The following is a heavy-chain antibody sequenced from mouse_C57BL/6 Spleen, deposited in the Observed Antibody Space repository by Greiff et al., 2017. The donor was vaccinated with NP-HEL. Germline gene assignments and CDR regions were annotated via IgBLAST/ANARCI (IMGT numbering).Heavy chain of an antibody. CDR3: ARRRTGTSAMDY. D-gene: IGHD4-1*01. V-gene: IGHV1-19*01. Sequence: EVQLQQSGPVLVKPGASVKMSCKASGYTFTDYYMNWVKQSHGKSLEWIGVINPYNGGTSYNQKFKGKATLTVDKSSSTAYMELNSLTSEDSAVYYCARRRTGTSAMDYWGQGTSVTVSS. CDR2: INPYNGGT. CDR1: GYTFTDYY. J-gene: IGHJ4*01.